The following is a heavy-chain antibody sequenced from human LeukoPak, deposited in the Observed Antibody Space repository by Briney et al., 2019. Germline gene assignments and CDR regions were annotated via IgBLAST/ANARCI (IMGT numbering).Heavy chain of an antibody. V-gene: IGHV3-64D*09. J-gene: IGHJ4*02. CDR2: ISSIGGIT. CDR1: GFTFSSYP. D-gene: IGHD1-26*01. CDR3: VKTTTGALDY. Sequence: GGSLRLSCSAPGFTFSSYPMHWVRQAPGKGLEYVSTISSIGGITYHADPVKGRFTISRDDSKNTLYLQMSSLRTEDTAVYFCVKTTTGALDYWGQGTLVTVSS.